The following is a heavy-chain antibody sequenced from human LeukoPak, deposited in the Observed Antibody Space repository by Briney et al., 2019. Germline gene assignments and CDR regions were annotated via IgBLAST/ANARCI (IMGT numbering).Heavy chain of an antibody. CDR1: GGSFSGYY. CDR3: ALLLLWFGELSPL. V-gene: IGHV4-34*01. D-gene: IGHD3-10*01. Sequence: PSQTLSLTCAVYGGSFSGYYWSWIRQPPGKGLEWIGEINHSGSTNYNPSLKSRVTISVDTSKNQFSLKLSSVTAADTAVYYCALLLLWFGELSPLWGQGTLVTVSS. CDR2: INHSGST. J-gene: IGHJ4*02.